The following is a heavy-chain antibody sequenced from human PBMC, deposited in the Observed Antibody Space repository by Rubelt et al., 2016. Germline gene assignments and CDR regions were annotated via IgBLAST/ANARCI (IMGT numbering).Heavy chain of an antibody. CDR2: IYYSGST. J-gene: IGHJ4*02. V-gene: IGHV4-59*01. D-gene: IGHD3-3*01. Sequence: QVQLQESGPGLVKPSETLSLTCTVSGGSISSYYWSWIRQPPGKGLEWIGYIYYSGSTNYNPSLKSRVTIAVETAKNQFSLKLSSVTAADTAVYYCAGGITIFGVASGYFDYWGQGTLVTVSS. CDR1: GGSISSYY. CDR3: AGGITIFGVASGYFDY.